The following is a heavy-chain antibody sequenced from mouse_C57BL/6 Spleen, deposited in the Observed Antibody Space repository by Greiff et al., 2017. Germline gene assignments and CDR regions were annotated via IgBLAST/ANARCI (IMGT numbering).Heavy chain of an antibody. CDR3: ASSDNDDYEAWFAY. CDR2: IYPGSGST. Sequence: QVQLQQSGAELVKPGASVKMSCKASGYTFTSYGITWVKQRPGQGLEWIGDIYPGSGSTNYNEKFKSKATLTVDTSSSTAYMQLSSLTSEDSAVYAGASSDNDDYEAWFAYWGQGTLVTVSA. D-gene: IGHD2-4*01. V-gene: IGHV1-55*01. J-gene: IGHJ3*01. CDR1: GYTFTSYG.